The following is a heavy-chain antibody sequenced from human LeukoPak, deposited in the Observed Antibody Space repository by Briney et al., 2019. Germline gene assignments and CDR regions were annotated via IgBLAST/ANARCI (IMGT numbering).Heavy chain of an antibody. D-gene: IGHD6-13*01. CDR1: GFIFSSHW. J-gene: IGHJ4*02. V-gene: IGHV3-7*01. CDR3: ARDGVAAGIYFDY. Sequence: GGSLRLSCAAPGFIFSSHWMSWVRQAPGKGLEWVANINQDGSEKYHVDSVKGRFTISRDNAKNSLYLQMNSLRVEDTAVYYCARDGVAAGIYFDYWGQGTLVTVSS. CDR2: INQDGSEK.